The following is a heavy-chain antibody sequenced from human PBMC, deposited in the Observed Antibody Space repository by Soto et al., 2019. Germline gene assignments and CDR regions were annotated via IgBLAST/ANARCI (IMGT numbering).Heavy chain of an antibody. CDR1: GGSFSGYY. CDR3: ARGSGSYLWWFY. V-gene: IGHV4-34*01. CDR2: INHSGST. D-gene: IGHD1-26*01. Sequence: QVQLQQWGAGLLKPSETLSLTCAVYGGSFSGYYWSWIRQPPGKGLEWIGEINHSGSTNCNPSLKSRVTISVDTSKNQFSLKLSSVTAADTAVYYCARGSGSYLWWFYWGQGTLVTVSS. J-gene: IGHJ4*02.